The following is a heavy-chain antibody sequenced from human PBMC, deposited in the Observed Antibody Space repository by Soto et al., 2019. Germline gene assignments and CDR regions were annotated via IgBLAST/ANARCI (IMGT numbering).Heavy chain of an antibody. V-gene: IGHV3-48*02. Sequence: EVQLVESGGGLVQPGGSLRLSCAASGFTFSSYSMNWVRQAPGKGLEWVSYISSSSSTIYYADSVKGRFTSSRDNAKNSLYLQMNCLRDEDTAVYYCARAYEPIKLWLIGPPYPVDYWGQGTLVTVSS. CDR1: GFTFSSYS. CDR3: ARAYEPIKLWLIGPPYPVDY. D-gene: IGHD5-18*01. CDR2: ISSSSSTI. J-gene: IGHJ4*02.